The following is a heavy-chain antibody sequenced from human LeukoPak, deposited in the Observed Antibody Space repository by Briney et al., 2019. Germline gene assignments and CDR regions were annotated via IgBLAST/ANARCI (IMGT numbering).Heavy chain of an antibody. J-gene: IGHJ4*02. D-gene: IGHD3-22*01. CDR2: IHYSGST. Sequence: SETLFLTCTVSGGSISSYYFSWIRQPPGKGLEWIGYIHYSGSTNYNPSLKSRVTISLDTSKNQFSLMLSSVTAADTAVYYCARDTWGYYDGSGYYYYFDYWGQGTLVTVSS. V-gene: IGHV4-59*01. CDR1: GGSISSYY. CDR3: ARDTWGYYDGSGYYYYFDY.